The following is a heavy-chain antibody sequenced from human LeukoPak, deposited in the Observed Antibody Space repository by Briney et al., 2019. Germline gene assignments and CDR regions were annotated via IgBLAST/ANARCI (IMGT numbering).Heavy chain of an antibody. J-gene: IGHJ4*02. D-gene: IGHD3-9*01. CDR1: GYTLTELS. Sequence: ASVKVSCKVSGYTLTELSMHWVRQGPGIGLEWVGGVDPEDGETIYAQKFQGRVTMTEDTSTDTAYMELSSLRSEDTAVYYCARAELRYFDWPPGDYWGQGTLVSPSS. V-gene: IGHV1-24*01. CDR2: VDPEDGET. CDR3: ARAELRYFDWPPGDY.